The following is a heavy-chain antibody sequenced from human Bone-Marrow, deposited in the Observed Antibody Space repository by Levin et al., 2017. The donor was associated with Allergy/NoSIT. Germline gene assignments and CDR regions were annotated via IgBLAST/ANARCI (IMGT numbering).Heavy chain of an antibody. CDR3: ASYDFLNLAEYFQH. V-gene: IGHV3-7*01. D-gene: IGHD3-3*01. J-gene: IGHJ1*01. CDR1: GFTFSSYW. Sequence: PGESLKISCAASGFTFSSYWMSWVRQAPGKGLEWVANIKQDGSEKYYVDSVKGRFTISRDNAKNSLYLQMNSLRAEDTAVYYCASYDFLNLAEYFQHWGQGTLVTVSS. CDR2: IKQDGSEK.